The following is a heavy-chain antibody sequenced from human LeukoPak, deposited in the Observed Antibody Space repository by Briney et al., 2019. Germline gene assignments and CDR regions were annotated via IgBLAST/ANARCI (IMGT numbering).Heavy chain of an antibody. V-gene: IGHV1-2*02. J-gene: IGHJ4*02. D-gene: IGHD3-10*01. CDR1: GYTFTGYY. Sequence: ASVKVSCKASGYTFTGYYMHWVRQAPGQGLEWMGMINPNSGGTNYAQKFQGRVTMTRDTSISTAYMELSSLRSEDTAVYYCARGSKSETITMVWGVIRACPDYWGQGTLVTVSS. CDR3: ARGSKSETITMVWGVIRACPDY. CDR2: INPNSGGT.